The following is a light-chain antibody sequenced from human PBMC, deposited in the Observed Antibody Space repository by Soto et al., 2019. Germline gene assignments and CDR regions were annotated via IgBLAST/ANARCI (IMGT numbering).Light chain of an antibody. J-gene: IGKJ1*01. CDR3: QQYGSSPWT. CDR1: QSVSSSS. Sequence: EIVLTQSPGTLSLSPGERATLSCRASQSVSSSSLAWYQQKPGRAPRLLIFGTSTSATGNPDRLSGSGSGRDCTLTVSGLEPEDFAVYYCQQYGSSPWTFGEGPKVEIK. CDR2: GTS. V-gene: IGKV3-20*01.